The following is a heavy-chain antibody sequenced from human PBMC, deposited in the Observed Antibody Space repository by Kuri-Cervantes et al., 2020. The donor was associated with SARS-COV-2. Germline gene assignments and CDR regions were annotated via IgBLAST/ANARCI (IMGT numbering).Heavy chain of an antibody. J-gene: IGHJ4*02. V-gene: IGHV3-11*04. D-gene: IGHD3-9*01. CDR1: GFTFSDYY. CDR2: ISSSGSTI. Sequence: GESLKISCAASGFTFSDYYMSWIRQAPGKGLEWVSYISSSGSTIYYADSVKGRFTISRDNAKNPLYLQMNSLRAEDTAVYYCARATGGVLRYFDWSPYFDYWGQGTLVTVSS. CDR3: ARATGGVLRYFDWSPYFDY.